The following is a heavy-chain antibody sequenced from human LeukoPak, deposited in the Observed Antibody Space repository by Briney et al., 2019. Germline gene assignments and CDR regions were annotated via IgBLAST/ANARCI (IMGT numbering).Heavy chain of an antibody. Sequence: PSETLSLTCAVSGASITSFYWSWLRQPPGKRLEWIGYIYHSGITNYNPSLKSRVTISVDTSKNQFSLKLSSVTTADTAVYYCSRNHYASGNCVDWVQGTLVTISS. D-gene: IGHD3-10*01. J-gene: IGHJ4*02. CDR2: IYHSGIT. CDR3: SRNHYASGNCVD. CDR1: GASITSFY. V-gene: IGHV4-59*01.